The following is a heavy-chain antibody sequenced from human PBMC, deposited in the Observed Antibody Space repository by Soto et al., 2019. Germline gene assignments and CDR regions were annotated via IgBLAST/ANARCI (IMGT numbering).Heavy chain of an antibody. CDR3: GRGRSGQIVVFY. J-gene: IGHJ4*02. V-gene: IGHV1-2*02. CDR2: IGPESGAT. CDR1: GYTFTGHY. D-gene: IGHD1-26*01. Sequence: ASVKVSCKASGYTFTGHYIHWVRQAPQQGPEWMGEIGPESGATRYAQKFQGRVTMTMDTSITTVYMELKNLSPDDTAVYYCGRGRSGQIVVFYWGQGTPVTVSS.